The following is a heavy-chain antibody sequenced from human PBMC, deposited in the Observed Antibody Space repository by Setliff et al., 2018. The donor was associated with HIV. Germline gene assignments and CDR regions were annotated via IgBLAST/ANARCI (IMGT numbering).Heavy chain of an antibody. CDR3: ARARNGWLLDY. D-gene: IGHD6-19*01. J-gene: IGHJ4*02. V-gene: IGHV3-74*01. CDR2: IKSDGSMT. Sequence: GGSLRLSCAGSGLNFNNYWMHWVRQVPGMGPVWVSNIKSDGSMTRYADSVTGRFIISRDNTKNTLYLEMHSLRTEDTAVYFCARARNGWLLDYWGQGTLVTVSS. CDR1: GLNFNNYW.